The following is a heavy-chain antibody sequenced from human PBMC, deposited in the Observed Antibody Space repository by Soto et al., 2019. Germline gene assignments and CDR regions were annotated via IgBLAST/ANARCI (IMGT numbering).Heavy chain of an antibody. CDR2: ISGSGGST. J-gene: IGHJ4*02. D-gene: IGHD3-22*01. CDR3: AKKTWNYYDSSRNVDY. V-gene: IGHV3-23*01. CDR1: VFTFIIYA. Sequence: GWSXRLSGSSSVFTFIIYAMIWFRHAPGKGLEWVSAISGSGGSTYYADSVKGRFTISRDNSKNTLYLQMNSLRAEDTAVYYCAKKTWNYYDSSRNVDYWGQGTLVTVSS.